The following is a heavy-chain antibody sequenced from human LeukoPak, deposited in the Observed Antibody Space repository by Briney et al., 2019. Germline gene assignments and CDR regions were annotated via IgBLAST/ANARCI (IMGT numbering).Heavy chain of an antibody. Sequence: GGSLRLSCAASGITFSSSGMHWVRQAPGKGLEWVALIRHDGTNKFYADSVKGRFTGSRDNSKNTLYLQMNSLRVEDTAVYYCAIPGSRNYAEGGCFWCDAFDIWGQGTMVTVSS. CDR3: AIPGSRNYAEGGCFWCDAFDI. V-gene: IGHV3-30*02. D-gene: IGHD1-7*01. J-gene: IGHJ3*02. CDR2: IRHDGTNK. CDR1: GITFSSSG.